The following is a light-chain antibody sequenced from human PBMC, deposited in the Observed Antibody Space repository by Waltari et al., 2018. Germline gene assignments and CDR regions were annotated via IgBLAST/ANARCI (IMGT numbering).Light chain of an antibody. CDR1: QSISSY. J-gene: IGKJ4*01. Sequence: DIQMTQSPSSLSASVGDRVTITCRASQSISSYLNWYQQKPGKAPKLLIYAASSLQSGVPSRFSGSGSGTDFTLTISSLQPEDFATYYCQQSYSTPNTFGGGTKVEI. CDR3: QQSYSTPNT. CDR2: AAS. V-gene: IGKV1-39*01.